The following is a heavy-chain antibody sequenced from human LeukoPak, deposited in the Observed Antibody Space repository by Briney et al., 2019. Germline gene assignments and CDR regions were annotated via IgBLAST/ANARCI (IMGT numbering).Heavy chain of an antibody. CDR3: AKEGHWNNLFDF. V-gene: IGHV3-23*01. CDR2: ISGSGGST. Sequence: GGSLRLSCAASGFTFSTYAMTWVRQGPGKGLEWVALISGSGGSTYYADFVKGRFTISRDNSKNTLYLKMKSQRAEDTAVYYCAKEGHWNNLFDFWGQGSLVTVSS. CDR1: GFTFSTYA. D-gene: IGHD1/OR15-1a*01. J-gene: IGHJ4*02.